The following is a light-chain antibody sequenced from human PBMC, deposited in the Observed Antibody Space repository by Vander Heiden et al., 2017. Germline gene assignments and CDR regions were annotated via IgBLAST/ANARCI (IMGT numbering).Light chain of an antibody. V-gene: IGKV1-39*01. CDR2: TTS. J-gene: IGKJ1*01. CDR1: QSISSY. CDR3: QQSYSTPRT. Sequence: IQMTQPPSSLSASVGDRVTITCRASQSISSYLNWYQQKPGKAPKLLIYTTSTLQSGVPSRFSGRGSGTDFTLTISSLQPEDFATYYCQQSYSTPRTFGQGTKVEIK.